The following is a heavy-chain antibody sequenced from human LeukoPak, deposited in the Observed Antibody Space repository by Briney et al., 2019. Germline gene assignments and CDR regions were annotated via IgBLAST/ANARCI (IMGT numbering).Heavy chain of an antibody. V-gene: IGHV4-34*01. D-gene: IGHD3-10*01. Sequence: SETLSLTCTVSGGPFVGYYWTWIRQPPGKGLEWIGEITHSGGGNYNPSLKSRVTISVDSSQNRFSLKVLSVTAADTAVYYCARRAGAPDFDVWGLGTLVSVSS. J-gene: IGHJ4*02. CDR3: ARRAGAPDFDV. CDR2: ITHSGGG. CDR1: GGPFVGYY.